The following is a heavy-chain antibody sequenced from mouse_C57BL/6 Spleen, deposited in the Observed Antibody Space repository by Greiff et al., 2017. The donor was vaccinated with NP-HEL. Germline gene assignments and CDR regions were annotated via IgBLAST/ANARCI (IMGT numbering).Heavy chain of an antibody. CDR3: ARIDGYFFDY. J-gene: IGHJ2*01. CDR2: IDPSDSEP. Sequence: QVQLQQSGAELVRPGSSVKLSCKASGYTFTSYWMHWVKQRPIHGLEWIGNIDPSDSEPHYNQKFKDKATLTVNKSSSTAYRQLNSLTSEDSAVYYCARIDGYFFDYWGQGTTLTVSS. CDR1: GYTFTSYW. D-gene: IGHD2-3*01. V-gene: IGHV1-52*01.